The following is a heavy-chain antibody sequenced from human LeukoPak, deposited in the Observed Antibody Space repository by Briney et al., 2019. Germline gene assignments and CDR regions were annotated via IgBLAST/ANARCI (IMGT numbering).Heavy chain of an antibody. V-gene: IGHV4-34*01. CDR2: INHSGST. CDR3: ARGQRSDDTAMVLRFDY. CDR1: GGSFSGYY. Sequence: SETLSLTCAVYGGSFSGYYWSWIRQPPGKGLEWIGEINHSGSTNYNPSLKSRVTISVDTSKNQFSLKLGSVTAADTAVYYCARGQRSDDTAMVLRFDYWGQGTLVTVSS. J-gene: IGHJ4*02. D-gene: IGHD5-18*01.